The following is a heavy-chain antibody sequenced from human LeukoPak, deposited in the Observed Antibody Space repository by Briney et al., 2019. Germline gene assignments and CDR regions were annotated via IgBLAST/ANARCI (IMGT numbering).Heavy chain of an antibody. CDR3: ARSYSSSGYYYYGMDL. J-gene: IGHJ6*02. V-gene: IGHV4-59*01. Sequence: PSETLSLTCTVSGGSISTYYWSWIRQPPGKGLEWIGYIYYSGNTIYNSSLKSRVTISVDKSKNQFSLKLSSATAADTAVYYCARSYSSSGYYYYGMDLWGQGTTVTVSS. CDR2: IYYSGNT. D-gene: IGHD6-6*01. CDR1: GGSISTYY.